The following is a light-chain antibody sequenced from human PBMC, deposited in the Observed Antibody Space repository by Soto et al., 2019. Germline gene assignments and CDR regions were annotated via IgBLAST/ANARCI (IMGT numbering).Light chain of an antibody. J-gene: IGKJ4*01. V-gene: IGKV2-30*01. CDR2: KAC. CDR1: QSLLNSDGITF. Sequence: DVVMTQSPLSLPVTLGQPASISCRSSQSLLNSDGITFLHWFHQRPGQSPRRLIYKACNRDSGGPDRFSGSGSCTDFTLNISRLEAQDVGVYYCIQGARWPLTFGGGTKVDIK. CDR3: IQGARWPLT.